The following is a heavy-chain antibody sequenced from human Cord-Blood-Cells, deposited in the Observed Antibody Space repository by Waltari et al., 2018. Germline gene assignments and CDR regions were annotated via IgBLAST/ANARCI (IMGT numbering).Heavy chain of an antibody. V-gene: IGHV4-39*01. D-gene: IGHD3-10*01. CDR2: IYYSGST. J-gene: IGHJ4*02. CDR1: GGSISSSSYY. CDR3: ARLGAGDRYYFDY. Sequence: QLQLQESGPGLVKPSETLSLTCTVSGGSISSSSYYWGWIRQPPGKGLEWIGSIYYSGSTYYNPSLNSRVTISVDTSKNQFSLKLSSVTAADTAVYYCARLGAGDRYYFDYWGQGTLVTVSS.